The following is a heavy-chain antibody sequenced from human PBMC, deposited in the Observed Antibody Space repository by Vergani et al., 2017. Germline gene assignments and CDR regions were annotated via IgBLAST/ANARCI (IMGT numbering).Heavy chain of an antibody. Sequence: EVQLVESGGGLVKPGGSLRLSCAASGFTFSSYSMNWVRQAPGKGLEWVSSISSSSSYIYYSDSVKGRFTISRDNAKNSLYLQMNSLRAEDTAVYYCARPNYYDSSGYYYPDGSFDIWGQGTMVTVSS. CDR2: ISSSSSYI. V-gene: IGHV3-21*01. CDR1: GFTFSSYS. D-gene: IGHD3-22*01. J-gene: IGHJ3*02. CDR3: ARPNYYDSSGYYYPDGSFDI.